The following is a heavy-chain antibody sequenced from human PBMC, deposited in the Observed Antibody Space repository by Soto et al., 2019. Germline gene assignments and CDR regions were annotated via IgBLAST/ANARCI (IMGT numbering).Heavy chain of an antibody. Sequence: ASVKVSCKXSGYTFTGYYMHWVRQAPGQGLEWMGWINPNSGGTNYAQKFQGRVTMTRDTSISTAYMELSRLRSDDTAVYYCARATPGYDSSGYYPADYWGQGTLVTVSS. D-gene: IGHD3-22*01. CDR3: ARATPGYDSSGYYPADY. V-gene: IGHV1-2*02. CDR2: INPNSGGT. J-gene: IGHJ4*02. CDR1: GYTFTGYY.